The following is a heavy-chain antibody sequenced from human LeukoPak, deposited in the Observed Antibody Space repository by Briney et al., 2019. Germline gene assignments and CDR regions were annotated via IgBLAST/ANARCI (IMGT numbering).Heavy chain of an antibody. D-gene: IGHD3-10*01. V-gene: IGHV3-7*01. CDR2: MKQDGSGK. Sequence: GGSLRLSCAASGFTFSSYWMTWVRQAPGKGLEWVANMKQDGSGKYYVDSVKGRFTISRDNAKNSLYLQMNSLRAEDTAVYYCASGIYYASVHTWSPVWGQGTLVTVSS. CDR3: ASGIYYASVHTWSPV. CDR1: GFTFSSYW. J-gene: IGHJ4*02.